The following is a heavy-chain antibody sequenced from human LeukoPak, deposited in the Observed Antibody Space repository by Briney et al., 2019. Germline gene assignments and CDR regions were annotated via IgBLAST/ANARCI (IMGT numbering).Heavy chain of an antibody. Sequence: GGSLRLSCAASGFTVSRNYMSWVRQAPGKGLEWVSVIYIGGSTYYADSVKGRFTISRENSKTTLYLQMNSLRAEDTAVYYCARIYKWLVLTFYYYYMDVWGKGTTVTVSS. CDR2: IYIGGST. D-gene: IGHD6-19*01. CDR3: ARIYKWLVLTFYYYYMDV. CDR1: GFTVSRNY. J-gene: IGHJ6*03. V-gene: IGHV3-53*01.